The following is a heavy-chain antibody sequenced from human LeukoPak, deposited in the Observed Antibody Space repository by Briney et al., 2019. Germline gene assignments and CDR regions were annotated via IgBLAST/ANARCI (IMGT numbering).Heavy chain of an antibody. V-gene: IGHV3-21*01. CDR1: GFTFSSYS. CDR3: ARDGHTVVTPGYFDY. CDR2: ISSSSSYI. Sequence: GGSLRLSCAASGFTFSSYSMNWVCQAPGKGLEWVSSISSSSSYIYYADSVKGRFTISRDNAKNSLYLQMNSLRAEDTAVYYCARDGHTVVTPGYFDYWGQGTLVTVSS. D-gene: IGHD2-21*02. J-gene: IGHJ4*02.